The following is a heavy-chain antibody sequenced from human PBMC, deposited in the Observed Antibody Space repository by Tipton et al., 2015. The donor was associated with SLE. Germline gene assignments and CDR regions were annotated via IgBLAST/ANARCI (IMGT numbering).Heavy chain of an antibody. CDR3: ARGLNYYDSSGYYPFYFMDV. CDR2: IYIGGNT. V-gene: IGHV4-61*02. J-gene: IGHJ6*03. Sequence: TLSLTCTVSGGSISSSSYYWSWIRQPAGKGLEWIGRIYIGGNTNYNPSLKSRVTLSVDTSKNQFSLKLSSVTAADTAVYYCARGLNYYDSSGYYPFYFMDVWGKGSTVTVSS. D-gene: IGHD3-22*01. CDR1: GGSISSSSYY.